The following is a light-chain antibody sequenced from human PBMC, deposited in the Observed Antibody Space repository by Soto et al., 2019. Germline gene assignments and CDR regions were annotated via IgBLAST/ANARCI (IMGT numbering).Light chain of an antibody. CDR3: QQYNNWPGT. J-gene: IGKJ2*01. Sequence: EIVMTQSPATLSXXXXXXATLSCRASQSLSXNLAWYQQRPGQAPRLLIYGASTRATGIPARFSGSGSGTEFTLTISSLQSEDFAFYYCQQYNNWPGTFGQGTKLEIK. V-gene: IGKV3-15*01. CDR2: GAS. CDR1: QSLSXN.